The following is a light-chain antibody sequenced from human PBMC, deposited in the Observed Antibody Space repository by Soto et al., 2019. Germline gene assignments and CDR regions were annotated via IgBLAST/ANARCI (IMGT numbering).Light chain of an antibody. CDR2: GAS. CDR1: QSININ. Sequence: EVLMPQSPATLSVSPGERVTLSCRASQSININLAWYQQKPGQAPRVLIYGASSRASGIPDRFSGSGSGTDVTITISRLEHDDFAFYYCQQYQNWPPLTFGGGTRVESK. CDR3: QQYQNWPPLT. V-gene: IGKV3D-15*01. J-gene: IGKJ4*01.